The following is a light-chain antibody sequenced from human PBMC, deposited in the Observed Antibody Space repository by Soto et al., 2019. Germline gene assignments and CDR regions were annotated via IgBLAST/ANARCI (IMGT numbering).Light chain of an antibody. CDR1: SSDVGGYNH. CDR3: SSFTSSNTYV. V-gene: IGLV2-14*01. J-gene: IGLJ1*01. CDR2: DVS. Sequence: QSALTQPASVSGSPGQSVTISCTGTSSDVGGYNHVSWYQQYPGKAPKLTIYDVSNRPSGVSNRFSGSKSGNTASLTISGLQAEDEADYYCSSFTSSNTYVFGTGTKVTVL.